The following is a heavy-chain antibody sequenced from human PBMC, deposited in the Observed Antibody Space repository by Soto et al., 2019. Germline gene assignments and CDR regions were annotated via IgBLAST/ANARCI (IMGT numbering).Heavy chain of an antibody. D-gene: IGHD6-25*01. V-gene: IGHV3-66*01. CDR3: AREKKQRRFFYYYGMDV. CDR1: GFTVSSNY. J-gene: IGHJ6*02. Sequence: EVQLVESGGGLVQPGGSLRLSCAASGFTVSSNYMSWVRQAPGKGLEWVSVIYSGGSTYYADSVKGRFTISRDNSKNTLYLQMNSLRAEDTAVYYCAREKKQRRFFYYYGMDVWGQGTTVTVSS. CDR2: IYSGGST.